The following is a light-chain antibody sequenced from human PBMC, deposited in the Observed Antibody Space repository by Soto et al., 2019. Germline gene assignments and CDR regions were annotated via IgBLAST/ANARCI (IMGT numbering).Light chain of an antibody. J-gene: IGKJ2*01. V-gene: IGKV3D-15*01. CDR3: HHYNNFPPYT. CDR1: QTISSD. Sequence: EIVMTQYPATLSVSPGERANLSCRASQTISSDLAWYQHKPGQTHKLVIFGASNRAAGIPARFSGSGSGTEFTLTIISLQSEDFAVYYCHHYNNFPPYTVGQGTKREI. CDR2: GAS.